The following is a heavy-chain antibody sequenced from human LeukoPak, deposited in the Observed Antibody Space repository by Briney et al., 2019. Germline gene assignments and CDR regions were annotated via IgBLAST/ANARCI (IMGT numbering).Heavy chain of an antibody. J-gene: IGHJ5*02. V-gene: IGHV3-30*18. D-gene: IGHD5/OR15-5a*01. CDR3: GKGPGYSVYDNLPHH. CDR1: GFSFSNYG. Sequence: GGSLRLSCAASGFSFSNYGMHWVRQAPGKGLEWVAVIPDDGSKIYYGDSVKGRFAISRDKSKNTLSLQMDSLRADDTAVYYCGKGPGYSVYDNLPHHWGQGTLVTVSS. CDR2: IPDDGSKI.